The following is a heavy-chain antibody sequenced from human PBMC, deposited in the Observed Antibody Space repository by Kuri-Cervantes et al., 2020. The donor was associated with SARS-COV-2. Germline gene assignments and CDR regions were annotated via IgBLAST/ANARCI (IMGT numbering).Heavy chain of an antibody. Sequence: GGSLRLSCAASGFTFSSYAMHWVRQAPGKGLEYVSAISSNGGSTYYVNAVKGRFTISRDNSKNTLYRQMGSLEAEDTAGYYCAKDSIVVVVPAAMDNWGQGTLVTVSS. J-gene: IGHJ4*01. CDR1: GFTFSSYA. CDR2: ISSNGGST. D-gene: IGHD2-2*01. V-gene: IGHV3-64*01. CDR3: AKDSIVVVVPAAMDN.